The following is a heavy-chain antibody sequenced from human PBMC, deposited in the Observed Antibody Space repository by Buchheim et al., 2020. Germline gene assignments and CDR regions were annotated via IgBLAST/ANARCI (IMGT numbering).Heavy chain of an antibody. CDR2: IYYSGST. D-gene: IGHD2-8*01. V-gene: IGHV4-59*01. Sequence: QVQLQQWGAGLLKPSETLSLTCAVSGGSISSYYWSWIRQPPGKGLEWIGYIYYSGSTNYNPSLKSRVTISVDTSKNQFSLKLSSVTAADTAVYYCARGGGRGHCTNGVCFYYYYYGMDVWGQGTT. CDR1: GGSISSYY. CDR3: ARGGGRGHCTNGVCFYYYYYGMDV. J-gene: IGHJ6*02.